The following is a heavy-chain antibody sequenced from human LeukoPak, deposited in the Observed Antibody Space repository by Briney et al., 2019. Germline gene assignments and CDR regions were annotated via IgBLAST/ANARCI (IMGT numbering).Heavy chain of an antibody. J-gene: IGHJ4*02. CDR2: ISEGVGNT. Sequence: GGSLRLSCAASGFTFTNYAMTWVRQAPGKGLEWVSGISEGVGNTYYADSVKGRFTISGDHSKNTLYLQMNSLRAEDTALYYCAKREKGTTGRFFDYWGQGTLVTVSS. V-gene: IGHV3-23*01. CDR1: GFTFTNYA. CDR3: AKREKGTTGRFFDY. D-gene: IGHD4-17*01.